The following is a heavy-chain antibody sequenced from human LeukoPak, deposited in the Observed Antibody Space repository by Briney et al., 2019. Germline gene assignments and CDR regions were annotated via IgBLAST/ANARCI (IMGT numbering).Heavy chain of an antibody. CDR3: ARSTYYYDSGGYYLPH. CDR2: IYPGDSDT. D-gene: IGHD3-22*01. V-gene: IGHV5-51*01. J-gene: IGHJ4*02. Sequence: GESLKISCKGSGYSFTSYWIGWVRQMPGKGLEWMGIIYPGDSDTRYSPSFQGQVTISADKSISTAYLQWSSLKASDTAMYYCARSTYYYDSGGYYLPHWGQGTLVTVSS. CDR1: GYSFTSYW.